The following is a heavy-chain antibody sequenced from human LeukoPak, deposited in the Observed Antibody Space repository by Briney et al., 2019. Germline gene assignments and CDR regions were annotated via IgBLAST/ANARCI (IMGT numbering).Heavy chain of an antibody. D-gene: IGHD3-10*02. Sequence: GGSLRLSCAASGFTFSSYGMHWVRQAPGKGLEWVAVISFDASNKYYADSVKGRFTISRDNSKNTLYLQMNSLRAEDTAVYYCAELGITMIGGVWGKGTTVTISS. V-gene: IGHV3-30*18. CDR2: ISFDASNK. CDR3: AELGITMIGGV. CDR1: GFTFSSYG. J-gene: IGHJ6*04.